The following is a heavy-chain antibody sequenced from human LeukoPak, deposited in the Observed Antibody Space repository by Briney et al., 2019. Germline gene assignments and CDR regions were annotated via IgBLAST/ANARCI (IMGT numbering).Heavy chain of an antibody. V-gene: IGHV4-31*03. J-gene: IGHJ3*02. CDR3: ARECEDYGGNRDAFDI. Sequence: PSQTLSLTCTVAGGSISSGGYYWSWIRQHPGKGLEGIGYIYYSGSTYYNPSLKSRVTISVDTAKNQFSLKLSSVTAADTAVYYCARECEDYGGNRDAFDIWGQGTMVTVSS. CDR1: GGSISSGGYY. CDR2: IYYSGST. D-gene: IGHD4-23*01.